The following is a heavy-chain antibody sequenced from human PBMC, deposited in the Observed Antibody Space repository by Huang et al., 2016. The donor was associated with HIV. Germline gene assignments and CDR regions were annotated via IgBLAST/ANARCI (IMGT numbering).Heavy chain of an antibody. Sequence: QVQLQQWGAGLLKPSETLALTCAVYGESLGTYYWAWLRRPPGKGLQWIGEVNDGGDINYNPSLESRVTISVDTSRNQVSLTLTSMTAADTATYYCARRFRVAATRKWFDPWGQGTLVIVSS. CDR3: ARRFRVAATRKWFDP. V-gene: IGHV4-34*01. CDR1: GESLGTYY. D-gene: IGHD3-10*01. CDR2: VNDGGDI. J-gene: IGHJ5*02.